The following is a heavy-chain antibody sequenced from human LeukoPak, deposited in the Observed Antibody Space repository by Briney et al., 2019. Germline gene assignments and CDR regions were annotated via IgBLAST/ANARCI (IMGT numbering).Heavy chain of an antibody. CDR2: ISSGTSYI. CDR3: ASGAPPIQY. V-gene: IGHV3-21*01. Sequence: PGGSLRLSCAASGFTFSNFAMNWVRQAPGKGLEWVSSISSGTSYIYYADSVRGRFTISRDYAKNSLYLQMNSLRAEDTAVYYCASGAPPIQYWGRGTLVTVSS. CDR1: GFTFSNFA. J-gene: IGHJ4*02. D-gene: IGHD2-21*01.